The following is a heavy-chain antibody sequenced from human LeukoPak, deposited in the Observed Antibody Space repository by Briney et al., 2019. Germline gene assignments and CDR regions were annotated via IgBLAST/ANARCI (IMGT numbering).Heavy chain of an antibody. CDR3: ARTLRYFDY. CDR2: IYYSGST. J-gene: IGHJ4*02. CDR1: GGSISSSSYY. V-gene: IGHV4-39*01. D-gene: IGHD3-9*01. Sequence: SETLSLTCTVSGGSISSSSYYWGWIRQPPGKGLEWIGSIYYSGSTYYNLSLKSRVTISVDTSKNQFSLKLSSVTAADTAVYYCARTLRYFDYWGQGTLVTVSS.